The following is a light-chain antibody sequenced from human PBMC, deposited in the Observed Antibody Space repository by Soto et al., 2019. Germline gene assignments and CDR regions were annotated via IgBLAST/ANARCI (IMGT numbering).Light chain of an antibody. V-gene: IGKV1-39*01. CDR3: QQSYSTPLG. J-gene: IGKJ4*01. CDR1: QSISSY. CDR2: AAS. Sequence: DIQMTQSPSSLSACVGDRVTITCRASQSISSYLNWYQQKPGKAPKLLIYAASSLQSGVPSRFSGSGSGTDFTLTISSLQPEDFATYYCQQSYSTPLGFGGGTKVEIK.